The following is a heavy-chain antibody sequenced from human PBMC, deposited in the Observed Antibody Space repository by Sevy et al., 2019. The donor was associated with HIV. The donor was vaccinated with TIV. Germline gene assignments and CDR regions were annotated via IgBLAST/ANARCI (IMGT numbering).Heavy chain of an antibody. CDR1: GYTFTSYG. D-gene: IGHD6-13*01. Sequence: ASVKVSCKASGYTFTSYGISWVRQAPGQGLEWMGWISAYNGNTNYTPKLQGRVTMTTDTSTSTAYMELRSLRSDDTAVYYCARDPNLAAAGIWYFDLWGRGTLVTVSS. J-gene: IGHJ2*01. CDR2: ISAYNGNT. V-gene: IGHV1-18*01. CDR3: ARDPNLAAAGIWYFDL.